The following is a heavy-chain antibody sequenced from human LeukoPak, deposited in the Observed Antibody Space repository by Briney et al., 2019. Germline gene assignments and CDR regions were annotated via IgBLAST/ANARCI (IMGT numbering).Heavy chain of an antibody. D-gene: IGHD2-15*01. J-gene: IGHJ4*02. CDR1: GGSISSYY. V-gene: IGHV4-59*01. Sequence: SETLSLTCTVSGGSISSYYWSWIRQSPGKGLEWIGYVYYSGSTNYNPSLTSRVTISVDTAKNQFSLKLSSVTAADTAVYYCARVRGDCSGGSCYYYFDYWGQGTLVTVSS. CDR2: VYYSGST. CDR3: ARVRGDCSGGSCYYYFDY.